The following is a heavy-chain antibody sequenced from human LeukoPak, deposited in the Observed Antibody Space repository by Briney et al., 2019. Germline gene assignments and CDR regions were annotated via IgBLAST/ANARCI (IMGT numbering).Heavy chain of an antibody. J-gene: IGHJ6*02. CDR1: GYTFTSYD. D-gene: IGHD1-7*01. CDR2: INPSGGST. CDR3: ARSLFRITGTTGDYYYYGMDV. V-gene: IGHV1-46*01. Sequence: ASVKVSCKASGYTFTSYDMHWVRQAPGQGLEWMGIINPSGGSTSYAQKFQGRVTMTRDTSTSTVYMELSSLRSEDTAVYYCARSLFRITGTTGDYYYYGMDVWGQGTTVTVSS.